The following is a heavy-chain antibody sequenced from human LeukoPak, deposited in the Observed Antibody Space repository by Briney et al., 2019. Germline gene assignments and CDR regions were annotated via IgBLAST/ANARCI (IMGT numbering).Heavy chain of an antibody. CDR3: TRVGYCSTTSCYWFGY. CDR2: IRSKTYGGTT. J-gene: IGHJ4*02. D-gene: IGHD2-2*01. Sequence: GGSLRLSCTASGFTFGDYAMSWVRQAPGKGLECVGFIRSKTYGGTTEYPASVKDRFTISRDDSKSIAYLQMNSLKAEDTAVYYCTRVGYCSTTSCYWFGYWGQGTLVTVSS. CDR1: GFTFGDYA. V-gene: IGHV3-49*04.